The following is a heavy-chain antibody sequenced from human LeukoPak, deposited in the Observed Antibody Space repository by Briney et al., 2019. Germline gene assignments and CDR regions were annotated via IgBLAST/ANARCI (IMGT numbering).Heavy chain of an antibody. CDR2: INRNGGST. D-gene: IGHD3-22*01. CDR3: AKGGYPGYYYMDV. V-gene: IGHV3-23*01. CDR1: GFSFSNDG. J-gene: IGHJ6*03. Sequence: GGSLRLSCAAAGFSFSNDGMTWVRQAPGKGLEWVSSINRNGGSTNYADSVKGRFTIYRDNSRYTVYLQMNSLRVEDTAIYYCAKGGYPGYYYMDVWGRGTTVTISS.